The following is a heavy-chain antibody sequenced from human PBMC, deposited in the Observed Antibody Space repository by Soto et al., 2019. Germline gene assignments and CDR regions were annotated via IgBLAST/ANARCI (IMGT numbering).Heavy chain of an antibody. D-gene: IGHD5-18*01. J-gene: IGHJ6*02. Sequence: ASVKVSCKASGYTFTSCGISWVRQAPGQGLEWMGIINPSGGSTSYAQKFQGRVTMTRDTSTSTVYMELSSLRSEDTAVYYCAREASGYSWRGMDVWGQGTTVTVSS. V-gene: IGHV1-46*01. CDR1: GYTFTSCG. CDR2: INPSGGST. CDR3: AREASGYSWRGMDV.